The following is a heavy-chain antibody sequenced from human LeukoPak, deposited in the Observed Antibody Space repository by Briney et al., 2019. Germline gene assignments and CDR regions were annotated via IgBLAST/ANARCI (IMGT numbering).Heavy chain of an antibody. V-gene: IGHV4-34*01. CDR2: INHSGST. D-gene: IGHD1-26*01. J-gene: IGHJ4*02. Sequence: SETLSLTCAVYGGSFSGYYWSWIRQPPGKGLEWIGEINHSGSTDYNPSLKSRVTISVDTSKNQFSLKLSSVTAADTAVYYCARRPRNSGSYDGPSGLDYWSQGTLVTVSS. CDR3: ARRPRNSGSYDGPSGLDY. CDR1: GGSFSGYY.